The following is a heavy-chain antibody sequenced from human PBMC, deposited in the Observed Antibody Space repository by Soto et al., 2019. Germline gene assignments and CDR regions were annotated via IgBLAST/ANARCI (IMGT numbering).Heavy chain of an antibody. J-gene: IGHJ5*02. Sequence: QVQLQESGPGLVQPSGTLSLTCAVSGDSINNSHWWSWVRQTPGKGLEWIGETYHSGTTNYNPPLKTRVSISIDKSKNQFPLKMNSVTAADTAVYYCAREVQSSPARGPNWFDPWGQGTLVTVSS. D-gene: IGHD6-13*01. CDR1: GDSINNSHW. CDR2: TYHSGTT. CDR3: AREVQSSPARGPNWFDP. V-gene: IGHV4-4*02.